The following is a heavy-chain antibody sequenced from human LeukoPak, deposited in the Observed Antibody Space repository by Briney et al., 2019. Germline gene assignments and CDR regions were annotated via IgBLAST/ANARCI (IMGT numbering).Heavy chain of an antibody. Sequence: GGSLRLSCAASGFTFSSYAMHWVRQAPGKGLEWVAVISYDGSNEYYTDSVKGRFTISRDNSKNTLYLQMNSLRAEDTAVYYCARVCSSASCYLGVRGDYWGQGTLVTVSS. V-gene: IGHV3-30-3*01. CDR1: GFTFSSYA. J-gene: IGHJ4*02. CDR2: ISYDGSNE. D-gene: IGHD2-2*01. CDR3: ARVCSSASCYLGVRGDY.